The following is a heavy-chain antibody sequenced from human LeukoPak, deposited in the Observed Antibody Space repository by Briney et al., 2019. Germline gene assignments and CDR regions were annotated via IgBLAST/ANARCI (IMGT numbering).Heavy chain of an antibody. CDR1: GGSISSSNW. CDR3: ARGLVVIRGLSFDY. V-gene: IGHV4-4*02. Sequence: SETLSLTCAVSGGSISSSNWWSWVRQPPGKGLEWIGEIYHSGSTNYNPSLKSRVTISVDTSKNQFSLKLSSVTAADTAVYYCARGLVVIRGLSFDYWGQGTLVTVSS. D-gene: IGHD3-22*01. J-gene: IGHJ4*02. CDR2: IYHSGST.